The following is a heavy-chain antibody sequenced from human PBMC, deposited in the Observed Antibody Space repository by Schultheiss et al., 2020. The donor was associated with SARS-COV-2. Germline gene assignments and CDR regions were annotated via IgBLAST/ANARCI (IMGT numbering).Heavy chain of an antibody. D-gene: IGHD6-19*01. V-gene: IGHV4-59*01. J-gene: IGHJ4*02. CDR3: ARDGSSGWYGFDY. Sequence: SETLSLTCTVSGGSISSYYWSWIRQPPGKGLEWIGYIYYSGSTKYNLSLKSRVTISVVTSKNQFSLRLRSVTAADTAVYYCARDGSSGWYGFDYWGQGTLVTVSS. CDR1: GGSISSYY. CDR2: IYYSGST.